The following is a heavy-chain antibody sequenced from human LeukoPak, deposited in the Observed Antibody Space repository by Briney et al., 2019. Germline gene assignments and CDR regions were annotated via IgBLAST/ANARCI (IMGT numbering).Heavy chain of an antibody. CDR1: GFSFSNYW. CDR2: ISGHASST. J-gene: IGHJ4*02. CDR3: ARGISYYERSGNHCYFDY. V-gene: IGHV3-74*01. Sequence: PGGSLRLSCAVSGFSFSNYWMHWVRQAPGKGLVWVSRISGHASSTSYADSVKGRFTISRDNAKNTLYLQMDSLSAEDTAVYYCARGISYYERSGNHCYFDYWGQGTLVPVSS. D-gene: IGHD3-22*01.